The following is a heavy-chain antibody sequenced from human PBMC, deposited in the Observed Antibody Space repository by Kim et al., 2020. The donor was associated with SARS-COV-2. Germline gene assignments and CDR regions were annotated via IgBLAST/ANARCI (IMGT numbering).Heavy chain of an antibody. J-gene: IGHJ3*02. D-gene: IGHD3-10*01. Sequence: ASVNVSCKASGYTFTSYAMHWVRQAPGQRLEWMGWINAGNGNTKYSQKFQGRVTITRDTSASTAYMELSSLRSEDTAVYYCASGVLLWLGAFDIWGQGTMVTVSS. CDR3: ASGVLLWLGAFDI. V-gene: IGHV1-3*01. CDR2: INAGNGNT. CDR1: GYTFTSYA.